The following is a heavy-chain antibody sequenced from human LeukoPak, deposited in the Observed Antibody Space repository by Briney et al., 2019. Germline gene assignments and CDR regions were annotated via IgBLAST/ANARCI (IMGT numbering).Heavy chain of an antibody. CDR1: GFTFSDYA. V-gene: IGHV3-23*01. Sequence: GGSLRLSCAASGFTFSDYALIWVRQAPERGLQWLSAITASGAGTYYEDSVKGRFTISRDNSKNTLYLQMNGLRAEDTALYYCAKDRVLSSSGSYILDYWGQGTLVTVSS. CDR3: AKDRVLSSSGSYILDY. CDR2: ITASGAGT. D-gene: IGHD3-10*01. J-gene: IGHJ4*02.